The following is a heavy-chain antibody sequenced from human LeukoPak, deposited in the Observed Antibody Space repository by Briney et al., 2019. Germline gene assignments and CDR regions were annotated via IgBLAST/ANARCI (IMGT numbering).Heavy chain of an antibody. D-gene: IGHD2-21*01. CDR3: VRECGFHIFAY. Sequence: SGGPLRLFCAASGLTHSGYWMTWLRQAPGKGLEYVVNIKEDGSEKYYVDSVKGRLTISRDNTKNSLYLQMSSLRGDDTAVYYCVRECGFHIFAYWGQGTLVTVSS. CDR2: IKEDGSEK. V-gene: IGHV3-7*05. CDR1: GLTHSGYW. J-gene: IGHJ4*02.